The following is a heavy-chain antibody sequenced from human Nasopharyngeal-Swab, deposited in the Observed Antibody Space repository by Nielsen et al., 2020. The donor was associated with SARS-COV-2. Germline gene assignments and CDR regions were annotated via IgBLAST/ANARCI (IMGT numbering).Heavy chain of an antibody. D-gene: IGHD6-6*01. CDR3: ASLGDSSSYRYYGMDV. J-gene: IGHJ6*02. CDR1: GCTFSSYA. Sequence: KVSCKASGCTFSSYAISWVRQAPGQGLEWMGGIIPIFGTANYAQKFQGRVTITADESTSTAYTELSSLRSEDTAVYYCASLGDSSSYRYYGMDVWGQGTTVTVSS. V-gene: IGHV1-69*01. CDR2: IIPIFGTA.